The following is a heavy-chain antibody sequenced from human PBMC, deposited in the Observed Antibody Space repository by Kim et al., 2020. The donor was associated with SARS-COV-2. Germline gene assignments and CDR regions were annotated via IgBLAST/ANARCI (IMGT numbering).Heavy chain of an antibody. D-gene: IGHD6-19*01. CDR2: NT. J-gene: IGHJ4*02. CDR3: ARGSGWAFDY. Sequence: NTKISHKFQGRVNITRDTSASTAYVELTSLRSEDTAMYYCARGSGWAFDYWGQGTLVTVAS. V-gene: IGHV1-3*01.